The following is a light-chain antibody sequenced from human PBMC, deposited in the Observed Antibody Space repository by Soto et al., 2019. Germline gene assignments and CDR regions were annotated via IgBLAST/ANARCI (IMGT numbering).Light chain of an antibody. CDR1: QSVSSY. CDR3: QQSSNWPRT. V-gene: IGKV3-11*01. J-gene: IGKJ1*01. CDR2: DAS. Sequence: EIVLTQSPATLSLSPGERATLSCRASQSVSSYLAWYQQKPGQAPRLLIFDASNRATGIPARFSGSGSGTDFTLTISSLEPEDVAVYYCQQSSNWPRTFGQGTKVEIK.